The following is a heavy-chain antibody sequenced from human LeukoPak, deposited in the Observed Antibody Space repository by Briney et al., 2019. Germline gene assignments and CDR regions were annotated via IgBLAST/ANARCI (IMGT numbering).Heavy chain of an antibody. D-gene: IGHD6-19*01. CDR3: ANRDAVAGTPPFDY. CDR2: ISYDGSNK. Sequence: GGSLRLSCAASGFTFSSYAMHWVRQAPGKGLEWVAVISYDGSNKYYADSVKGRFTISRDTSKNTLYLQMNSLRAEDTAVYYCANRDAVAGTPPFDYWGQGTLVTVSS. J-gene: IGHJ4*02. CDR1: GFTFSSYA. V-gene: IGHV3-30-3*01.